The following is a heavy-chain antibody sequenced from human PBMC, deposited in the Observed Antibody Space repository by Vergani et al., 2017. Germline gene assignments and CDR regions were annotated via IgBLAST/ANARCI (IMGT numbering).Heavy chain of an antibody. Sequence: EVQLVESGGGLVKPGGSRRLSCAASGFTFSSYSMNWVRQAPGKGLEWVSSISSSSSYIYYADSVKGRFTISRDNAKNSLYLQMNSLRAEDTAVYYCARDRDTAMVHDYWGQGTLVTVSS. J-gene: IGHJ4*02. V-gene: IGHV3-21*01. CDR2: ISSSSSYI. CDR3: ARDRDTAMVHDY. D-gene: IGHD5-18*01. CDR1: GFTFSSYS.